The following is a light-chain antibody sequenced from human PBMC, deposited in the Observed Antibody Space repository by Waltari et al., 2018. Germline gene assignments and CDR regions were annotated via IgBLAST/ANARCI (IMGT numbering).Light chain of an antibody. Sequence: DTLMTQSPSSLSASVGDRVTITCQASQAISTYVNWYQQTPGMAPKLLIFSSSTLHRGVSSRFSGSGSGTEFTLTISNLQPDDFATYYCQQSYSAPLAFGGGTKLDI. CDR3: QQSYSAPLA. CDR1: QAISTY. J-gene: IGKJ4*01. CDR2: SSS. V-gene: IGKV1-39*01.